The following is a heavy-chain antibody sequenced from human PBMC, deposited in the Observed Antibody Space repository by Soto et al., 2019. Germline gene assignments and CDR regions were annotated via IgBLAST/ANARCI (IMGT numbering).Heavy chain of an antibody. D-gene: IGHD3-3*01. J-gene: IGHJ4*02. CDR2: INPSGGST. Sequence: QVQLVQSGAEVKKPGASVKVSCKASGYTFTSYYMHWVRQAPGQGLEWMGIINPSGGSTSYAQKFQGRVTMTRDTSTSTVYMELSSLRSEDTAVYYCARDQEPIAQEVIIHPFDYWGQGTLVTVSS. V-gene: IGHV1-46*01. CDR3: ARDQEPIAQEVIIHPFDY. CDR1: GYTFTSYY.